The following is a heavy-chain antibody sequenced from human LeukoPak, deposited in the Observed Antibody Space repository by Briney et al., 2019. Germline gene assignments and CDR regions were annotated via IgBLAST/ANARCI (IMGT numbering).Heavy chain of an antibody. V-gene: IGHV4-39*01. J-gene: IGHJ4*02. CDR3: ARLLDDSSGSFDY. D-gene: IGHD3-22*01. Sequence: SETLSLTCTVSGVSISSSNSYWGWIRQPPGKGLEWIGSIYYSGNTYYNASLKSQVSISIDTSKNRFSLKLTSVTAADTAVYYCARLLDDSSGSFDYWGQGTLVTVSS. CDR1: GVSISSSNSY. CDR2: IYYSGNT.